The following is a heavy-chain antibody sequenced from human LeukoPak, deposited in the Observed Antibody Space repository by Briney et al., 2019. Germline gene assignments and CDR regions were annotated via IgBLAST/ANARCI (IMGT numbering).Heavy chain of an antibody. CDR2: IIPIFGTA. CDR3: ARAAAGTGYYFDY. Sequence: SVKVFCKASGGTFSSYASSWVRQAPGQGLEWMGGIIPIFGTANYAQKFQGRVTITADKSTSTAYMELSSLRSEDTAVYYCARAAAGTGYYFDYWGQGTLVTVSS. V-gene: IGHV1-69*06. J-gene: IGHJ4*02. D-gene: IGHD6-13*01. CDR1: GGTFSSYA.